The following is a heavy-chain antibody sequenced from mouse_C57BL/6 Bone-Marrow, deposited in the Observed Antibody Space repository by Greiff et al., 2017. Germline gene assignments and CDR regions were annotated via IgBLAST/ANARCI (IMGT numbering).Heavy chain of an antibody. CDR1: GFNIKDDY. J-gene: IGHJ1*03. D-gene: IGHD2-2*01. Sequence: EVKLMESGAELVRPGASVKLSCTASGFNIKDDYMHWVKQRPEQGLEWIGWIDPENGDTEYASKFQGKATITADPSSNTAYLQLSSLTSEDTAVYYCTTKGYDGGWYFDVGGTGTTVTVSS. CDR2: IDPENGDT. V-gene: IGHV14-4*01. CDR3: TTKGYDGGWYFDV.